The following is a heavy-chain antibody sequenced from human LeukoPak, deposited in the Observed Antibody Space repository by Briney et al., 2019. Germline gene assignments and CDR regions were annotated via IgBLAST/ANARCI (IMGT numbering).Heavy chain of an antibody. D-gene: IGHD5-18*01. CDR3: ARERGYSYGILDY. CDR1: GYTFTGYY. CDR2: INPNSGGT. V-gene: IGHV1-2*06. Sequence: ASVKVSCKASGYTFTGYYMHWVRQAPGQGREWMGRINPNSGGTNYAQKFQGRVTMTRDTSISTAYMELSRLRSDDTAVYYCARERGYSYGILDYWGQGTLVTVSS. J-gene: IGHJ4*02.